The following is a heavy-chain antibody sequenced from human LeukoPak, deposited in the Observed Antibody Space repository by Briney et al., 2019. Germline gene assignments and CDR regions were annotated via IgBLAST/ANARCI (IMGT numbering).Heavy chain of an antibody. CDR1: GFTFSSYG. Sequence: SGGSLRLSCAASGFTFSSYGMHWVRQAPGKGLEWVAVIWYDGSNKYYADSVKGRFTISRDNSKNTLYLQMNSLRAEDTAVYYCARSTGANPLLTDYWGQGTLVTVSS. V-gene: IGHV3-33*08. CDR3: ARSTGANPLLTDY. J-gene: IGHJ4*02. D-gene: IGHD6-25*01. CDR2: IWYDGSNK.